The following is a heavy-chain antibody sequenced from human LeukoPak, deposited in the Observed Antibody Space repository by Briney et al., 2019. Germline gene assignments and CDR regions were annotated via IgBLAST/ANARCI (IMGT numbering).Heavy chain of an antibody. CDR3: AHAVLQHGSGSTFDY. Sequence: SGPTLVNPTQTLTLTCTFSGFSLTTSGVSVGWIRQPPGEAPEWLALIYWDDDKRYSPSLKSRLTITKDTSKNQVVLTMTNMDPVDTATYYCAHAVLQHGSGSTFDYWGQGTLVTVSS. D-gene: IGHD3-10*01. J-gene: IGHJ4*02. CDR1: GFSLTTSGVS. V-gene: IGHV2-5*02. CDR2: IYWDDDK.